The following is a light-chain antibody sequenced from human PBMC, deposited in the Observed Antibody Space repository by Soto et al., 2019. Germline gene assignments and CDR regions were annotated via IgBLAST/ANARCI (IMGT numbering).Light chain of an antibody. Sequence: QSALTQPASVSGSPGQSITISCTETSSDVGGYNYVSWYQQHPGKAPKLMIYEVSNRPSGVSNRFSGSKSGNTASLTISGLQAEDEADYYCSSYTSSSTLEVFGGGTKLTVL. V-gene: IGLV2-14*01. CDR3: SSYTSSSTLEV. CDR2: EVS. J-gene: IGLJ3*02. CDR1: SSDVGGYNY.